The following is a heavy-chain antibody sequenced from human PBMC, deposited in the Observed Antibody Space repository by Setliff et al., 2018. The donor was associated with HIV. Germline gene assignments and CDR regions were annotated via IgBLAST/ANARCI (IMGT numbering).Heavy chain of an antibody. CDR1: GFTFSSYA. V-gene: IGHV3-23*01. CDR3: AKYYNFWSGSNANYYYYGMDV. Sequence: PGGSLRLSCAASGFTFSSYAMSWVRQAPGKGLEWVSTISGSGGRTYYTDSVKGRFTISRDNSKNTLYLQMNSLRAEDTAVYHCAKYYNFWSGSNANYYYYGMDVWGQGTTVTVSS. CDR2: ISGSGGRT. D-gene: IGHD3-3*01. J-gene: IGHJ6*02.